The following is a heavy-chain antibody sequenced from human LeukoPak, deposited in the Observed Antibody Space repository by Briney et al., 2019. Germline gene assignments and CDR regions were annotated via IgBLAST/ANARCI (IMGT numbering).Heavy chain of an antibody. CDR3: AREVSAGDDAFDI. CDR2: INHSGST. V-gene: IGHV4-34*01. CDR1: GGSFSAYY. D-gene: IGHD4-11*01. J-gene: IGHJ3*02. Sequence: SETLSLTCAVYGGSFSAYYWTWVRQPPGKGLEWIGKINHSGSTNYNPSLKSRVTISVDTSKNQFSLRLTSVTAADTAVYYCAREVSAGDDAFDIRGQGTMVTVSS.